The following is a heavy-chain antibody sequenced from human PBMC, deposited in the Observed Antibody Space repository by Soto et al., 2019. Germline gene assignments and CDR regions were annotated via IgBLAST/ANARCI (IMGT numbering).Heavy chain of an antibody. J-gene: IGHJ4*02. D-gene: IGHD5-18*01. CDR2: ISYDGSNK. CDR1: GFTFSSYG. V-gene: IGHV3-30*18. CDR3: AKTDTAMVADDFDY. Sequence: LRLSCAASGFTFSSYGMHWVRQAPGKGLEWVAVISYDGSNKYYADSVKGRFTISRDNSKNTLYLQMNSLRAEDTAVYYCAKTDTAMVADDFDYWGQGXLVTVYS.